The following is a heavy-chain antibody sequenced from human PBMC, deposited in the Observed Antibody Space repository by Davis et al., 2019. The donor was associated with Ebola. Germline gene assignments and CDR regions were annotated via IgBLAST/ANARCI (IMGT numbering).Heavy chain of an antibody. CDR3: ARADETSGYINAFDI. D-gene: IGHD3-22*01. CDR1: GGSISGGGYY. Sequence: PSETLSLTCTVSGGSISGGGYYWSWIRHHPGKGLEWIGYIYYSGSTYYNPSLKSRLTISVDTSKTQFSLKLSSVTAADTAVYYCARADETSGYINAFDIWGQGTMVTVSS. J-gene: IGHJ3*02. V-gene: IGHV4-31*03. CDR2: IYYSGST.